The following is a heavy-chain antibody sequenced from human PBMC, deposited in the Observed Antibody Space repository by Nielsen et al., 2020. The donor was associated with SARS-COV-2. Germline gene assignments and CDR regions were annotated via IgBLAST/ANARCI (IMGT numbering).Heavy chain of an antibody. CDR3: ARAMRNDFWSGYYHNWFDP. CDR1: GGTFSSYA. V-gene: IGHV1-69*13. D-gene: IGHD3-3*01. CDR2: IIPIFGTA. Sequence: SVKVSCKASGGTFSSYAISWVRQAPGQGLEWMGGIIPIFGTANYAQKFQGRVTITADESTSTAYMELRSLRSDDTAVYYCARAMRNDFWSGYYHNWFDPWGQGTLVTVSS. J-gene: IGHJ5*02.